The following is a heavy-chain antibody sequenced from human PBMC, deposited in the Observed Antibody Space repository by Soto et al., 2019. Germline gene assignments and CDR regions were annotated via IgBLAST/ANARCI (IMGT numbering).Heavy chain of an antibody. J-gene: IGHJ6*03. V-gene: IGHV4-34*01. D-gene: IGHD2-2*01. Sequence: SETLSLTCAVYGGSFSGYYWSWIRQPPGKGLEWIGEINHSGSTNYNPSLKSRVTISVDTSKNQFSLKLSSVTAADTAVYYCARDLGVPAASNYYYYMDVWGKGTTVTVSS. CDR2: INHSGST. CDR1: GGSFSGYY. CDR3: ARDLGVPAASNYYYYMDV.